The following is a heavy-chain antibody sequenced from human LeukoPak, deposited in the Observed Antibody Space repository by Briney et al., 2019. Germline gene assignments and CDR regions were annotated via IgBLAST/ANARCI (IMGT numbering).Heavy chain of an antibody. V-gene: IGHV4-30-2*01. CDR2: IYHSGST. CDR1: GGSISSGGYS. D-gene: IGHD2-15*01. Sequence: SETLSLTCAVSGGSISSGGYSWSWIRQPPGKGLEWIGYIYHSGSTYYNPSLKSRVTISVDRSKNQFSLKLSSVTAADTAVYYCARGGYSEPVDYWGQGTLVTVSS. CDR3: ARGGYSEPVDY. J-gene: IGHJ4*02.